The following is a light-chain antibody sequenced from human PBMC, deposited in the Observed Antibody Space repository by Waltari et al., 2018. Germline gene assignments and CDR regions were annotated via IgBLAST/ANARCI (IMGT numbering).Light chain of an antibody. Sequence: SSRAVRVAGTPWPGDPQEPGTAPRLLLYGASSRATGIPARFSGSGSGTDVTLTINSLQPEDFALYYCQQYHNWPPWAFGQGTKVEIK. V-gene: IGKV3-15*01. CDR1: RVAGTP. J-gene: IGKJ1*01. CDR2: GAS. CDR3: QQYHNWPPWA.